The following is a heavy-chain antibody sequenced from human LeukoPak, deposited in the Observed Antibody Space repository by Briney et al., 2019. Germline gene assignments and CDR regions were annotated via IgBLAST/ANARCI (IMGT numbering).Heavy chain of an antibody. CDR2: IYYSGST. Sequence: PSETLSLTCAVSGGSFSGYYWSWIRQPPGNGLEWIGYIYYSGSTNYNPSLKSRVTISVDMSKNQFSLKLSSVTAADTAVYYCACRTHYDILTGYSDYWGQGTLVTVSS. V-gene: IGHV4-59*08. D-gene: IGHD3-9*01. CDR3: ACRTHYDILTGYSDY. CDR1: GGSFSGYY. J-gene: IGHJ4*02.